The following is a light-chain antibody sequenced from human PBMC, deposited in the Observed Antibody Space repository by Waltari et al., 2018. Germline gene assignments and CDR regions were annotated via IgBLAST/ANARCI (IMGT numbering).Light chain of an antibody. J-gene: IGKJ1*01. CDR3: QQYYTYPRT. CDR1: QGLSSY. V-gene: IGKV1-8*01. CDR2: AAS. Sequence: AVRMTQSPSPFSASTGARVPSPGRARQGLSSYLAWYQQKPGKAPKLLSYAASTLQSGVPSRFSGSGSGTDFTLTISCLQSDDFATYYGQQYYTYPRTFGHGTKVELK.